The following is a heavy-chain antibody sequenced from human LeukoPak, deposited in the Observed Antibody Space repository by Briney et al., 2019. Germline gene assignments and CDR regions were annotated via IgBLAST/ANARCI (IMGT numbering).Heavy chain of an antibody. Sequence: GGSLRLSCAASGFTFSSYAMPWVRQAPGKGLEYVSAISSNGGSTYYANSVKGRFTISRDNTKNTLYLQMGSLRAEDMDVYYCARGIDFWSGYHYYYYGMDVWGQGTTVTVSS. D-gene: IGHD3-3*01. V-gene: IGHV3-64*01. CDR1: GFTFSSYA. J-gene: IGHJ6*02. CDR2: ISSNGGST. CDR3: ARGIDFWSGYHYYYYGMDV.